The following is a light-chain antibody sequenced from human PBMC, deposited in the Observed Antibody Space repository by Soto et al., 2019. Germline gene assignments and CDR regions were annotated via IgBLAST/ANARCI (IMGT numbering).Light chain of an antibody. CDR1: SSDVGSYNL. Sequence: QSVLTQPASVSGSPGQSITISCTGASSDVGSYNLVSWYQQHPGKAPKVMIYEVSKRPSGAPNRFSGSKSGNTASLTISGLQAEDEADYYCCSYAGSSTYVFGTGTKSPS. V-gene: IGLV2-23*02. CDR3: CSYAGSSTYV. J-gene: IGLJ1*01. CDR2: EVS.